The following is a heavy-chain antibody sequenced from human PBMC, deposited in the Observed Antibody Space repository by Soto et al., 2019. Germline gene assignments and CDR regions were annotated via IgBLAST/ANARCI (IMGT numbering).Heavy chain of an antibody. V-gene: IGHV3-30*18. Sequence: PGGSLRLSCAASGFTFSSYGMHWVRQAPGKGLEWVAVISYDGSNKYYADSVKGRFTISRDNSKNTLYLQMNSLRAEDTAVYYCAKDHPTSRITIFGEEPYYFDYWGQGTLVTVSS. CDR3: AKDHPTSRITIFGEEPYYFDY. CDR2: ISYDGSNK. J-gene: IGHJ4*02. CDR1: GFTFSSYG. D-gene: IGHD3-3*01.